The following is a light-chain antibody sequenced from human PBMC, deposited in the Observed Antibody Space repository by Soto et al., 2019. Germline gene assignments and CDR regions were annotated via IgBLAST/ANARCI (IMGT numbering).Light chain of an antibody. CDR2: GAS. V-gene: IGKV3-20*01. Sequence: EIVLTQSPATLSLSPGERATLSCRASQSVSSSYLAWYQQKPGQPPRLLIYGASGRATGIPDRFSGSGSGTDFTLTISRLEPEDFAVYYCQQYGSSPLFTFGPGTKLDIK. J-gene: IGKJ3*01. CDR1: QSVSSSY. CDR3: QQYGSSPLFT.